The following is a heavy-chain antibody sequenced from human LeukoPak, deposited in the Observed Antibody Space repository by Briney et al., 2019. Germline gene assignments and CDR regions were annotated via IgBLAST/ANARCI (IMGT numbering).Heavy chain of an antibody. V-gene: IGHV3-73*01. J-gene: IGHJ4*02. CDR3: RYYDSSGPDY. CDR1: GFTFSGSA. D-gene: IGHD3-22*01. Sequence: GGSLRLSCAASGFTFSGSAMHWVRQASGKGLEWVGRIRSKANSYATAYAASVKGRFTISRDDSKNMAYLQMNSLKTEDTAVYYCRYYDSSGPDYWGQGTQVTVSS. CDR2: IRSKANSYAT.